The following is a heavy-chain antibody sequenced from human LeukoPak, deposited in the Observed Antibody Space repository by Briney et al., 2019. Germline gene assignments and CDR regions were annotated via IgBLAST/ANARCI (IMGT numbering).Heavy chain of an antibody. D-gene: IGHD3-22*01. Sequence: GGSLRLSCAASGLTFSSYAMSWVRQAPGKGLEWVSRISSTSAYTSYADSVKGRFTISRDNSKSTLCLQMNSLRAEDTAVYYCAKIPDYYDTSGNAFWGQGTLVTVSS. J-gene: IGHJ4*02. CDR3: AKIPDYYDTSGNAF. V-gene: IGHV3-23*01. CDR1: GLTFSSYA. CDR2: ISSTSAYT.